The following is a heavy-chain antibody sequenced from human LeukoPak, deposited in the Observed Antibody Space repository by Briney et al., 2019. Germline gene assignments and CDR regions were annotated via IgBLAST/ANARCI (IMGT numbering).Heavy chain of an antibody. V-gene: IGHV4-39*01. J-gene: IGHJ5*02. CDR2: IYYSGTA. D-gene: IGHD6-19*01. CDR1: GGSISSSKYY. Sequence: SETLSLTCTVSGGSISSSKYYWRWIRQPPGKGLEWIGSIYYSGTAFYNPSLKSRLTISVDTSKNQFSLKLSSVTAADTAVCYCARRNLVAVTGKGGFDPWGQGTLVTVSS. CDR3: ARRNLVAVTGKGGFDP.